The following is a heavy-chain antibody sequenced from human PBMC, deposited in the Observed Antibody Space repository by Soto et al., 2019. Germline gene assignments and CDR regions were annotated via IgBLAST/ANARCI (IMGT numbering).Heavy chain of an antibody. V-gene: IGHV3-30*18. Sequence: PGGSLRLSCEASGFTFSSYSMHWVRQAPGKGLEWVAVISYDGSNKYYADSVKGRFTISRDNSKNTLYLQMNSLRAEDTAVYYCAKEVLSSGSYEYYYYGMDVWGQGTTVTVSS. D-gene: IGHD1-26*01. CDR1: GFTFSSYS. CDR3: AKEVLSSGSYEYYYYGMDV. CDR2: ISYDGSNK. J-gene: IGHJ6*02.